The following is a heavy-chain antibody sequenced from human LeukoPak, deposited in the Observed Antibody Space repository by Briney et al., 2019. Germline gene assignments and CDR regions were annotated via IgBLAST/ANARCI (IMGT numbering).Heavy chain of an antibody. CDR1: GFTFSNYD. J-gene: IGHJ3*01. CDR3: VRDQTIDSRAGPSDPFDV. Sequence: GGSLRLSCAASGFTFSNYDMHWVRQTRGGGLEWVSGIGTLADTLYPDSAKGRFTISRDNAKNSLYLQMNSLRADDTAVYYCVRDQTIDSRAGPSDPFDVWGQGTMVTVSS. D-gene: IGHD3-3*01. V-gene: IGHV3-13*01. CDR2: IGTLADT.